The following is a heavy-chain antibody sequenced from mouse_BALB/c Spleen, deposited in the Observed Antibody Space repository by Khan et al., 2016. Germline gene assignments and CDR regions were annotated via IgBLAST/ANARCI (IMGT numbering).Heavy chain of an antibody. D-gene: IGHD1-1*01. Sequence: VQLQESGPGLVAPSQSLSITCTVSGFSLTSYDISWIRQPPGKGLEWLGGIWTGGGTNYNSAFTSRMIISKDNSKSQVFLKMNSLQTDDTAIYYCVREGYGTTYGAIDYWGQGTSVTVSS. CDR3: VREGYGTTYGAIDY. CDR1: GFSLTSYD. V-gene: IGHV2-9-2*01. CDR2: IWTGGGT. J-gene: IGHJ4*01.